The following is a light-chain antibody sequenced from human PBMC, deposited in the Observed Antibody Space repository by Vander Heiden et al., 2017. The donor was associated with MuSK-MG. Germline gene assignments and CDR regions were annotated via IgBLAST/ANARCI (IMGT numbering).Light chain of an antibody. CDR1: QSLLHSNGYHY. CDR3: RQVVQSPT. V-gene: IGKV2-28*01. Sequence: DIVMTQSPLSLPVPPGDPASISCTSRQSLLHSNGYHYLHWSPEQPGQSPPLLMDCGSKRVSGVTDRVSGSGGGTYFTLTISRVEAEDVGVYYCRQVVQSPTFGQGTKLEIK. CDR2: CGS. J-gene: IGKJ2*01.